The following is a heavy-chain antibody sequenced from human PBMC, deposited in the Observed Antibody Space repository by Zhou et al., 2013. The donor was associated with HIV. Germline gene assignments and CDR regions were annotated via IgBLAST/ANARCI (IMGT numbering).Heavy chain of an antibody. Sequence: QVQLQESGPGLVKPFGDPCPLICTVSGGSISSHYWSWIRQPPGKGLEWVGYVSDSGNTHYNPSLKSRVSVSADTSKNQFSLKVSSVTAADTAVYYCARANFGYVYFFDYWGQGNPGHRLL. V-gene: IGHV4-59*11. CDR3: ARANFGYVYFFDY. J-gene: IGHJ4*01. CDR2: VSDSGNT. CDR1: GGSISSHY. D-gene: IGHD3-10*02.